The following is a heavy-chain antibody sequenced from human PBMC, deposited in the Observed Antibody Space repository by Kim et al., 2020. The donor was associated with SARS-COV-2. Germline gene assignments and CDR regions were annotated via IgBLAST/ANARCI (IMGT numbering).Heavy chain of an antibody. CDR1: GGSISSGGYY. J-gene: IGHJ4*02. D-gene: IGHD5-12*01. CDR3: ARGRNSGYEDY. CDR2: IYYSGST. Sequence: SETLSLTCTVSGGSISSGGYYWSWIRQQPGXGLXWIGYIYYSGSTYYNPSLKGRVTISVDTSKNQFSLKLSSVTAADTAVYYCARGRNSGYEDYWGQGTLVTV. V-gene: IGHV4-31*03.